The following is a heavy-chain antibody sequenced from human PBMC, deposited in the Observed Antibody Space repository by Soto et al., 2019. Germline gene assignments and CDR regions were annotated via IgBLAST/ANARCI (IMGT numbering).Heavy chain of an antibody. J-gene: IGHJ5*01. CDR3: ARGRYCLTGRCFPNWFDS. V-gene: IGHV4-30-4*01. D-gene: IGHD2-15*01. CDR1: GDSISTVDYF. Sequence: SETLSLTCSVSGDSISTVDYFWAWVRQPPGQALEYIGYIYKSATTYYNPSFESRVAISLDTSKSQFSLNVTSLTAADTAVYFCARGRYCLTGRCFPNWFDSWGQGTLVTV. CDR2: IYKSATT.